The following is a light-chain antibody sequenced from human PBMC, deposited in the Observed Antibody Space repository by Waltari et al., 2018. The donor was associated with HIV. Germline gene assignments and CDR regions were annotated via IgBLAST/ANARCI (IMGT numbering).Light chain of an antibody. V-gene: IGLV1-47*01. CDR2: RNI. CDR1: RSDIGTNY. J-gene: IGLJ3*02. Sequence: QSVLTQPPSTSGTPGQTVTISCSGTRSDIGTNYVYWYQQVPGTAPKLLIYRNIQLPSVVPARCSGSKSGTSASLAISGLRSEDEAHYHCASWDDSLGGRWVFGGGTKLTVL. CDR3: ASWDDSLGGRWV.